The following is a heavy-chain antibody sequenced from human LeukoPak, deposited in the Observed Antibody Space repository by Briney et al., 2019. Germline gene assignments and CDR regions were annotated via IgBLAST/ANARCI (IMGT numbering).Heavy chain of an antibody. CDR2: IYTSGST. CDR3: ARWYYAGSGYNDY. Sequence: SQTLSLTCTDCGGSISSGSYSWSWIRQPAGKGLEWLGCIYTSGSTNYNPSLKSRYTISVDTSKNQFSLKLSAVTAADTAVYYCARWYYAGSGYNDYWGQGTLVTVSS. J-gene: IGHJ4*02. CDR1: GGSISSGSYS. V-gene: IGHV4-61*02. D-gene: IGHD3-22*01.